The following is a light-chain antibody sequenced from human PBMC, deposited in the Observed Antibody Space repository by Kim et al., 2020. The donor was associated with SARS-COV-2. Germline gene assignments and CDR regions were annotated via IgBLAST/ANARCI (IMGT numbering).Light chain of an antibody. J-gene: IGKJ1*01. CDR3: QQLNPYPAWT. Sequence: SVGDRVNITCRASNGISNYLGWYQQKPGKAPKIMIYGAYKLIDGVPKRVSGSGSGTDCTNTISRLQTEDFATYYCQQLNPYPAWTCGQGTKVDIK. V-gene: IGKV1-9*01. CDR1: NGISNY. CDR2: GAY.